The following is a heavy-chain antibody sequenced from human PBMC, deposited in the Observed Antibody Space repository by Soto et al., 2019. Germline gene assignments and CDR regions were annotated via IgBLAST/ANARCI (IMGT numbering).Heavy chain of an antibody. D-gene: IGHD2-21*02. CDR1: GFTVSSNY. J-gene: IGHJ4*02. V-gene: IGHV3-53*01. CDR3: ARDGAYCGGDCQGGFDY. CDR2: IYSGGRT. Sequence: EVQLVESGGGLIQPGGSLRLSCAVSGFTVSSNYMSWVRQAPGKGLEWVSVIYSGGRTYYADSVKGRFTISRDNSKNTXDRQMNSLRAEDTAVYYCARDGAYCGGDCQGGFDYWGQGTLVTVSS.